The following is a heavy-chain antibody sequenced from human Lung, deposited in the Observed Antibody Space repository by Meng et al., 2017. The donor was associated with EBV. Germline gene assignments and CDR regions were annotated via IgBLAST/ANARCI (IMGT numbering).Heavy chain of an antibody. CDR1: GYTFTGYY. CDR3: ARYTGHLDT. CDR2: INPNSGGT. V-gene: IGHV1-2*06. Sequence: QVQLVQPGAEVKKHGAPVKVSCKASGYTFTGYYMHWVRQAPGQGLEWMRRINPNSGGTNYAQKFQGRVTMTRDTSISTAYMELSRLRSDDTAVYYFARYTGHLDTWGQGTLVTVAS. J-gene: IGHJ5*02. D-gene: IGHD2-2*02.